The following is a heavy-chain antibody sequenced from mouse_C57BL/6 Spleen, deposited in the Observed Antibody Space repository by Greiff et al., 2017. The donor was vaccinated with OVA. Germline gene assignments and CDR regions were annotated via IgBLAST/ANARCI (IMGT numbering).Heavy chain of an antibody. D-gene: IGHD1-1*01. CDR3: ARGGYYGSSYDY. CDR1: GYTFTSYW. Sequence: VQLQQPGAELVKPGASVKLSCKASGYTFTSYWMQWVKQRPGQGLEWIGEIDPSDSYTNYNQKFKGKATLTVDTSSSTAYMQLSSLTSEDSAVYYCARGGYYGSSYDYWGQGTTRTVSS. V-gene: IGHV1-50*01. CDR2: IDPSDSYT. J-gene: IGHJ2*01.